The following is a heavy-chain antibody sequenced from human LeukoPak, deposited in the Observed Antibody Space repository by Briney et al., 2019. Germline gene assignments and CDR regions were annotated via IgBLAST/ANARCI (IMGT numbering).Heavy chain of an antibody. Sequence: GGSLRLSCAASGFTFSSYSMNWVRQAPGKGLEWVSSISSSSSYIYYADSVKGRFTISRDNAKNSLYLQMNSLRAEDTAVYYCTREGLWFGELSAVRFGYWGQGTLVTVSS. CDR3: TREGLWFGELSAVRFGY. V-gene: IGHV3-21*01. D-gene: IGHD3-10*01. CDR2: ISSSSSYI. J-gene: IGHJ4*02. CDR1: GFTFSSYS.